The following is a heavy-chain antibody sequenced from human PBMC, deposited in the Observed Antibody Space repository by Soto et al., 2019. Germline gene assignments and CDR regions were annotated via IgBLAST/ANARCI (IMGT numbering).Heavy chain of an antibody. CDR3: ARHLVVGASRGAFDI. V-gene: IGHV5-51*01. D-gene: IGHD1-26*01. J-gene: IGHJ3*02. Sequence: GESLKISCKGSGYSFTSYWIGWVRQMPGKGLEWMGIIYPGDSDTRYSPSFQGQVTISADKSISTAYLQWSSLKASDTAMYYCARHLVVGASRGAFDIWGQGTMVTVSS. CDR1: GYSFTSYW. CDR2: IYPGDSDT.